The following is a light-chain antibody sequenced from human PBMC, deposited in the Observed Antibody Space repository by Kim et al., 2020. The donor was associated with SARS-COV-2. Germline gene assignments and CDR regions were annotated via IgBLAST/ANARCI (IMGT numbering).Light chain of an antibody. CDR2: KAS. J-gene: IGKJ1*01. CDR3: QQGNSYPWT. Sequence: DIQMTQSPSTLSASVGDRVTITCRASQVISNWLAWYQQKAGKAPKLLIYKASSLERGVPLRFSGSGSGTEFTLTISSLQPDDFATYYCQQGNSYPWTFGQGTKVDIK. CDR1: QVISNW. V-gene: IGKV1-5*03.